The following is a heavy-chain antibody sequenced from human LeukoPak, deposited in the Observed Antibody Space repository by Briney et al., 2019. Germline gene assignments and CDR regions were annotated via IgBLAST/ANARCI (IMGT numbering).Heavy chain of an antibody. D-gene: IGHD6-6*01. CDR3: ARGARPDY. J-gene: IGHJ4*02. CDR1: GVSISSYY. CDR2: IYYSGST. Sequence: SETLSLTCTVSGVSISSYYWSWIRQPPGKGLEWIGYIYYSGSTNYNPSLKSRVTISVDTSKNQFSLKLSSVTAADTAVYYCARGARPDYWGQGTLVTVSS. V-gene: IGHV4-59*01.